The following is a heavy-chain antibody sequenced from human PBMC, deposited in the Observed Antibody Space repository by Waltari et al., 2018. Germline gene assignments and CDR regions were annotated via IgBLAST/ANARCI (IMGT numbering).Heavy chain of an antibody. CDR1: GFFFSTYS. J-gene: IGHJ4*02. D-gene: IGHD2-15*01. V-gene: IGHV3-48*04. CDR2: ISGSSRTI. CDR3: ARDKTPVDY. Sequence: EVQLVESGGGLVQPGGALSLSCAASGFFFSTYSMNWVRQAPGKGLEWLSYISGSSRTIYYAGSVKGRFTISRDNAKNSLYLHMNSLRAEDTAIYYCARDKTPVDYRGQGTLVTVSS.